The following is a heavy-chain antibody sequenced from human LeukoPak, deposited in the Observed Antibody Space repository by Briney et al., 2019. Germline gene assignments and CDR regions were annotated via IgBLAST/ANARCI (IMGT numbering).Heavy chain of an antibody. D-gene: IGHD3-16*01. J-gene: IGHJ4*02. Sequence: ASVKVSCKASGYRFSTYGITWVRQAPGQGLEWMGWIKNGNTHYAQKLQGGVTMTTDTSTSTAYMELRSLRSDDTAVYYCMRGSWGTVFDYWGQGTLVTVSS. V-gene: IGHV1-18*01. CDR1: GYRFSTYG. CDR3: MRGSWGTVFDY. CDR2: IKNGNT.